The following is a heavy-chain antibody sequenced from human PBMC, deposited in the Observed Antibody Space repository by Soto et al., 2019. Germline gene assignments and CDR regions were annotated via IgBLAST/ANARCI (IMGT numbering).Heavy chain of an antibody. Sequence: GGSLRLSCAASGFTFDYYWMHCVRQAPGKGLVWVSRINSDGSRTNYADSVKGRFTISRDNAKNTLYLQMNSLRAEDTAVYYCVRVATGSFNWFDPWGQGTQVTVSS. CDR1: GFTFDYYW. CDR2: INSDGSRT. D-gene: IGHD1-26*01. J-gene: IGHJ5*02. CDR3: VRVATGSFNWFDP. V-gene: IGHV3-74*01.